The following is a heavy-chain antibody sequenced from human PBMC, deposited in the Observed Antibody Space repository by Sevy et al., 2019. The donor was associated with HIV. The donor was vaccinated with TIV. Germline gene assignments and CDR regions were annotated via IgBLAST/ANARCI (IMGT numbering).Heavy chain of an antibody. J-gene: IGHJ5*02. CDR3: ARGPRGFEFRAYWFDP. CDR2: MNPNRGNT. Sequence: ASVKVSCKASGYTFTSYDINWVRQATGQGLEWMGWMNPNRGNTGYAQKFQGRVTMTRNTSISTAYMELSSLRSEDTAVYYCARGPRGFEFRAYWFDPWGQGTLVTVSS. CDR1: GYTFTSYD. V-gene: IGHV1-8*01. D-gene: IGHD3-10*01.